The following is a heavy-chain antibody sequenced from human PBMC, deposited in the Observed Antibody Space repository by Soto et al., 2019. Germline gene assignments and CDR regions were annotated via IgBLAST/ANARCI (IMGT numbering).Heavy chain of an antibody. D-gene: IGHD1-1*01. CDR1: GYSFTSNW. J-gene: IGHJ3*01. CDR2: MYPGDSDT. Sequence: GESLKISCKGSGYSFTSNWIGWVRQLPGKGLEWMGIMYPGDSDTRYSPSFQGQVTISGDKSISTAYLQWNSLKASDTAMYYCARRRENEVGDFDVWGQGTMVTVSS. V-gene: IGHV5-51*01. CDR3: ARRRENEVGDFDV.